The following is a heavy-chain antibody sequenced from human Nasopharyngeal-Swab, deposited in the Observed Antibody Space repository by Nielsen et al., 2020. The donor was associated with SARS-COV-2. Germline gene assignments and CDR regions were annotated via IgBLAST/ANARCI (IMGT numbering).Heavy chain of an antibody. J-gene: IGHJ4*02. D-gene: IGHD6-19*01. CDR2: ISGYNGNT. CDR1: GYTFTRYG. Sequence: ASVKVSCKTSGYTFTRYGISWVRQAPGQGLEWMGWISGYNGNTYYAQEFQGRLTMTTDTSTSTAYMELRTLRSDDTAVYYCATVYSAVYSSGWYFYWGQGTLVTVSS. CDR3: ATVYSAVYSSGWYFY. V-gene: IGHV1-18*01.